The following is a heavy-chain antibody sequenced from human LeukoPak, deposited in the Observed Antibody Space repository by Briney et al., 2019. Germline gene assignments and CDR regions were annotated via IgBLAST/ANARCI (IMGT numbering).Heavy chain of an antibody. D-gene: IGHD3-10*01. CDR3: AKDFIR. V-gene: IGHV3-30*18. J-gene: IGHJ4*02. CDR2: ISYDGSNK. Sequence: PGGSLRLSCAASGFTFSSYGMHWVRQAPGKGLEWVAVISYDGSNKYYADSVKGRFTISRDNPKNTLYLQMNSLRAEDTAVYYCAKDFIRRGQGTLVTVSS. CDR1: GFTFSSYG.